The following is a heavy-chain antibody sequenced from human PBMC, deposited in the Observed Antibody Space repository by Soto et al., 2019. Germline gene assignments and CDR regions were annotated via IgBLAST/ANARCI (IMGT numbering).Heavy chain of an antibody. D-gene: IGHD3-22*01. Sequence: PGGSLRLSCAASGFTFSNNYMSWVRQAPGKGLVWVSLIDSGGGRTYYADSVKGRFTISRDNSKNTLYLQINNLRVEDTAVYFCAREGGNYYGDSGYYGYWGQGTLVTVSS. CDR2: IDSGGGRT. V-gene: IGHV3-53*01. J-gene: IGHJ4*02. CDR3: AREGGNYYGDSGYYGY. CDR1: GFTFSNNY.